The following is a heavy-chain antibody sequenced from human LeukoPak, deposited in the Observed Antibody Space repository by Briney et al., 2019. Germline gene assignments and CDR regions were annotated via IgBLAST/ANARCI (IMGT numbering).Heavy chain of an antibody. J-gene: IGHJ4*02. CDR3: ARESRATHFDY. V-gene: IGHV4-59*01. CDR1: GASISSYY. CDR2: IYHSGST. Sequence: SETLSLTCTVSGASISSYYWSWIRQPPGKGLEWIGYIYHSGSTNYNPSLKSRVTISVDTSKNQFSLKLSSVTAADTAVYYCARESRATHFDYWGQGTLVTVSS.